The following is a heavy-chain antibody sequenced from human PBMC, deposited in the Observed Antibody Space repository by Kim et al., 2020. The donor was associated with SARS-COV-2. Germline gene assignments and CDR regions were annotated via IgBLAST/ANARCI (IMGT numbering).Heavy chain of an antibody. J-gene: IGHJ6*02. Sequence: SVKVSCKASGGSFNNFAMTWVRPASCPGLSLLCLLLPIFVPVKYAQKFQGRVTITADESTSTAYMELSILISEDTAVYYCTFGGGSYSSREYYFYDMDVWGQGTTVTVSS. CDR2: LLPIFVPV. V-gene: IGHV1-69*13. CDR3: TFGGGSYSSREYYFYDMDV. D-gene: IGHD1-26*01. CDR1: GGSFNNFA.